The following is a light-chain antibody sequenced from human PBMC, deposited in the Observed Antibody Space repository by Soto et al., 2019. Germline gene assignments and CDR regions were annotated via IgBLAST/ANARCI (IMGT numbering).Light chain of an antibody. V-gene: IGLV2-14*03. J-gene: IGLJ2*01. Sequence: QSVLTQPASVSGSPGQSITISCTGTRSDIGAYTFVSWYQQHPGEVPKLILYDVNVRPSGVSNRFSCSKSGNTASLTISGLQAEDEADYYCTSWTTSTTMIFGGGTQLTVL. CDR2: DVN. CDR3: TSWTTSTTMI. CDR1: RSDIGAYTF.